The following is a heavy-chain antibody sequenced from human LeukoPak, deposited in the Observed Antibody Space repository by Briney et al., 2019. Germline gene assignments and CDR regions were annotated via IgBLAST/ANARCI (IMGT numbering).Heavy chain of an antibody. J-gene: IGHJ4*02. CDR1: GYIFTSYN. D-gene: IGHD3-22*01. V-gene: IGHV1-46*01. Sequence: ASVTVSCTPSGYIFTSYNIHWVRQAPGQGLEWMGVINPSAGGTNYAQKFKGRVTLTRDTSTSTVYMELNSLRSEDTALYYCARAVYDSSGYYGYWGQGALVTVSS. CDR3: ARAVYDSSGYYGY. CDR2: INPSAGGT.